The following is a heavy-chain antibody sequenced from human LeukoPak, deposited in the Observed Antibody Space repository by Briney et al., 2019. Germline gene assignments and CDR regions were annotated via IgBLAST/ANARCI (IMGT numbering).Heavy chain of an antibody. V-gene: IGHV3-21*01. J-gene: IGHJ4*02. CDR1: GFTFSVYS. CDR3: ARDSPRGPNIVGTIDY. CDR2: ISSSSNNI. D-gene: IGHD5-12*01. Sequence: GGSLRLSCAASGFTFSVYSMNWVRQAPGKGLEWVSSISSSSNNIYYADSVKGRFTISRDNAKNSLYLQLNSLRVEDTAVFYCARDSPRGPNIVGTIDYWGQGTLVTVSS.